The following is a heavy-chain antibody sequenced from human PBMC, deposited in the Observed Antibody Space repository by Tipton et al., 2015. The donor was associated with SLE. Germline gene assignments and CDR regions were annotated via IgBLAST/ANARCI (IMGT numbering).Heavy chain of an antibody. CDR1: GGSISSYY. CDR2: IYYSGST. CDR3: ARVTLNIAAAGSYYFDY. Sequence: TLSLTCTVSGGSISSYYWSWIRQPPGKGLEWIGYIYYSGSTNYNPSLKSRVTISVDTSKNQFSLKLSSVTAADTAVYYCARVTLNIAAAGSYYFDYWGQGTLVTVSS. D-gene: IGHD6-13*01. V-gene: IGHV4-59*01. J-gene: IGHJ4*02.